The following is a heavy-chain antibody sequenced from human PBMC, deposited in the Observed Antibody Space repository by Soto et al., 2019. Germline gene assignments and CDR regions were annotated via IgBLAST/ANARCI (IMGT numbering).Heavy chain of an antibody. D-gene: IGHD6-6*01. Sequence: ASETLSLTCTVSGGSISSYYWSWIRQPPGEGLEWIGYIYYSGSTNYNPSLKSRVTISVDTSKNQFSLKLSSVTAADTAVYYCARELSIAARPINWFDPWGQGTLVTVSS. CDR3: ARELSIAARPINWFDP. V-gene: IGHV4-59*01. J-gene: IGHJ5*02. CDR2: IYYSGST. CDR1: GGSISSYY.